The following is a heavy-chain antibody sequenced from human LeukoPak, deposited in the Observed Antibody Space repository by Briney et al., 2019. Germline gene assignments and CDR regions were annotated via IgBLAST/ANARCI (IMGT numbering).Heavy chain of an antibody. D-gene: IGHD7-27*01. CDR2: IYTSGST. V-gene: IGHV4-61*02. Sequence: PSQTLSLTCTVSGGSISSGSYYWSWIRQPAGKGLEWIGRIYTSGSTNYNPSLKSRVTISVDTSKNQFSLKLSSVTAADTAVYYCATYRTNWSSNYDTFDIWGQGTMVTVSS. CDR1: GGSISSGSYY. J-gene: IGHJ3*02. CDR3: ATYRTNWSSNYDTFDI.